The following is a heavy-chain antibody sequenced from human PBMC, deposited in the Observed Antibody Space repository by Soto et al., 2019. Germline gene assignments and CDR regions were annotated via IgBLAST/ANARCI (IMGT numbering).Heavy chain of an antibody. Sequence: EVQLLESGGGLVQPGGSLRLSCAASGFTFSNYAMSWVRQAPGKGLEWVSGLTGSGGSTYYADSVKGRFTISRDNSKNTLFLQMNSLRAEDTAVYYCAKDGGLSKITFGGVIVPTDAFDIWGQGTMVTVSS. CDR2: LTGSGGST. V-gene: IGHV3-23*01. CDR3: AKDGGLSKITFGGVIVPTDAFDI. CDR1: GFTFSNYA. J-gene: IGHJ3*02. D-gene: IGHD3-16*02.